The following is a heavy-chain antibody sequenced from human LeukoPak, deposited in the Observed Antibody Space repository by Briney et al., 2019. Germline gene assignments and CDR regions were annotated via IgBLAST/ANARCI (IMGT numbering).Heavy chain of an antibody. D-gene: IGHD2-2*01. J-gene: IGHJ4*02. CDR3: ARVGDCSSTSCFVDY. CDR1: GGTISSGGYS. V-gene: IGHV4-30-2*01. Sequence: SQTLSLTCAVSGGTISSGGYSWSWIRQPPGKGLEWIGYIYHSGGTYYNPSLKSRVTISVDTSKNQFSLKLSSVTAADTAVYYCARVGDCSSTSCFVDYWGQGTLVTVSS. CDR2: IYHSGGT.